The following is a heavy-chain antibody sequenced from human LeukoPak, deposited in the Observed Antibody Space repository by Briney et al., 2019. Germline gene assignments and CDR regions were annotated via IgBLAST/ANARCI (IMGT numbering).Heavy chain of an antibody. D-gene: IGHD1-26*01. CDR2: ISSSGSTI. V-gene: IGHV3-11*01. J-gene: IGHJ4*02. CDR1: GLTFSDYY. Sequence: GESLRLSCAASGLTFSDYYMSWIRHAPGEGLEGVSYISSSGSTIYYADSVKSRFTISRDNAKTSLYLQMNSMRAEDTAVYYCARGFLLRHPSAEDPPFDYWGQGTLVTVSS. CDR3: ARGFLLRHPSAEDPPFDY.